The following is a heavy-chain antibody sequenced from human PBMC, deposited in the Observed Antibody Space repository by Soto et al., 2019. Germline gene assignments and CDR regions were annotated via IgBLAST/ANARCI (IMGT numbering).Heavy chain of an antibody. J-gene: IGHJ6*02. V-gene: IGHV4-31*03. CDR1: GGNIGSGGYY. Sequence: PSETQSLTSTVSGGNIGSGGYYWSWIRQHPGKGLEWIGYIYYSGSTYYNPSLKSRVTISVDTSKNQFSLKLSSVTAADTAVYYCARAPGYSYGNYYYYYGMDVWGQGTTVTVSS. D-gene: IGHD5-18*01. CDR3: ARAPGYSYGNYYYYYGMDV. CDR2: IYYSGST.